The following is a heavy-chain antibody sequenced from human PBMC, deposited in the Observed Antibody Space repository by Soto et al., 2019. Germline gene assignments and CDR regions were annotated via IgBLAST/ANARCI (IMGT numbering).Heavy chain of an antibody. V-gene: IGHV3-23*01. Sequence: PGGSLRLSCAASGFTFSSYAMSWVRQAPGKGLEWVSAISGSGGSTYYADSVKGRFTISRDNSKNTLYLQMNSLRAEDTAVYYRAKTNGSLTGYPFDYWGQGTLVTVSS. J-gene: IGHJ4*02. D-gene: IGHD3-9*01. CDR2: ISGSGGST. CDR1: GFTFSSYA. CDR3: AKTNGSLTGYPFDY.